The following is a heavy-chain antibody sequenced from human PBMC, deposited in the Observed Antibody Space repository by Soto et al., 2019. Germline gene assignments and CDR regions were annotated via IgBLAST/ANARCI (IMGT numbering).Heavy chain of an antibody. CDR1: GFTFSSFG. D-gene: IGHD3-3*01. CDR2: IWYDGSKK. Sequence: QVQVVESGGGVVQPGRSLRLSCAASGFTFSSFGMHWVRQAPGKGLEWVSLIWYDGSKKSYGDSVKGRFTISRDNSRNSLYLQMNSLRAYDTAVYYGARDASYYSLWSGYYPSRNGMDVWGQGTTVTVSS. J-gene: IGHJ6*02. CDR3: ARDASYYSLWSGYYPSRNGMDV. V-gene: IGHV3-33*01.